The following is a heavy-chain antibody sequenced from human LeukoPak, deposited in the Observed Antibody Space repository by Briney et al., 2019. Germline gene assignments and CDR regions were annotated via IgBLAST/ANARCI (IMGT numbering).Heavy chain of an antibody. CDR1: GFTFSSYA. J-gene: IGHJ4*02. D-gene: IGHD3-10*01. V-gene: IGHV3-23*01. Sequence: GGSLRLSCAASGFTFSSYAMSWVRQAPGKGLEWVSAISGSGGSTYYADSVKGRFAISRDNSKNTLYLQMNSLRAEDTAVYYCATDPHYYGSGSYVDYWGQGTLVTVSS. CDR2: ISGSGGST. CDR3: ATDPHYYGSGSYVDY.